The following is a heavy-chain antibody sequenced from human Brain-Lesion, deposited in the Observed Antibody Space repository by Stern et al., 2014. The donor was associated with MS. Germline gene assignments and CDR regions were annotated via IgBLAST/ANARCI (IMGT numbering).Heavy chain of an antibody. CDR3: ARGAGVFDS. CDR1: GGSIGRSSYY. J-gene: IGHJ4*02. CDR2: IFYTGST. Sequence: QVQLVQSGPGLVKPSETLSLTCTVSGGSIGRSSYYWGWIRQPPGKGLEWIGNIFYTGSTFYDPSLKSRVTISVDPSTNPFSPSLNSVTAADTAVYYCARGAGVFDSWGQGTLVTVSP. V-gene: IGHV4-39*02. D-gene: IGHD6-19*01.